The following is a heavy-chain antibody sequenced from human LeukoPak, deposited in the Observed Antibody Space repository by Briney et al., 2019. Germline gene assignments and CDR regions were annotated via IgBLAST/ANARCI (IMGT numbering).Heavy chain of an antibody. V-gene: IGHV4-59*01. CDR1: GGSISSYY. D-gene: IGHD1-14*01. CDR2: IYYTGST. J-gene: IGHJ6*03. CDR3: ARDRKYYYHMDV. Sequence: SETLSLTCIVSGGSISSYYWSWIRQSPGKGLEWIGYIYYTGSTSYNPSLKSRVTISADTSKNEFSLKLNSVTAADTAVYYCARDRKYYYHMDVWGKGTTVTVSS.